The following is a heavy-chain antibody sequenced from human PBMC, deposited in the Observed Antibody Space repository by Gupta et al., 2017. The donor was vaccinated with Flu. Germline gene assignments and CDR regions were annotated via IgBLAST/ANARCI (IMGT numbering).Heavy chain of an antibody. Sequence: QMQLVESGGGVVQPGRSLRLSCDASAFTFSTYAMPWVRQAPGKGLELVAVIAYEGRKKYYADSVKGRFTISRDNSKKTLYLQMNSLRPEDTAVYYCAVRLVGGTTGDYWGQGTLFSVSS. CDR1: AFTFSTYA. D-gene: IGHD1-26*01. J-gene: IGHJ4*02. CDR2: IAYEGRKK. CDR3: AVRLVGGTTGDY. V-gene: IGHV3-30-3*01.